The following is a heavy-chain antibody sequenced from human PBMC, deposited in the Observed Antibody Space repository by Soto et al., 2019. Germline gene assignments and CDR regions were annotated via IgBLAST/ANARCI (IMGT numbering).Heavy chain of an antibody. V-gene: IGHV4-39*01. D-gene: IGHD2-15*01. CDR1: GGSISSSSYY. Sequence: ETLSLTCTVSGGSISSSSYYWGWIRQPPGKGLEWIGSIYYSGSTYYNPSLKSRVTISVDTSKNQFSLKLSSVTAADTAVYYCASQGLGYCSGGSCYSGFYNWFDPWGQGTLVTVSS. J-gene: IGHJ5*02. CDR2: IYYSGST. CDR3: ASQGLGYCSGGSCYSGFYNWFDP.